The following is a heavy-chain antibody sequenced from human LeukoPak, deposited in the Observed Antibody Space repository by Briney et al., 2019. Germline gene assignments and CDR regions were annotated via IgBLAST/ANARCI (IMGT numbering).Heavy chain of an antibody. Sequence: SETLSLTCTVSGGSISSSSYYWGWIRQPPGKGLEWIGSIYYSGSTYYNPSLKSRVTISVDTSKNQFSLKLSSVTAADTAVYYCASLYSSGWYYFDYWGQGTLVTVSS. J-gene: IGHJ4*02. CDR1: GGSISSSSYY. CDR2: IYYSGST. D-gene: IGHD6-19*01. V-gene: IGHV4-39*07. CDR3: ASLYSSGWYYFDY.